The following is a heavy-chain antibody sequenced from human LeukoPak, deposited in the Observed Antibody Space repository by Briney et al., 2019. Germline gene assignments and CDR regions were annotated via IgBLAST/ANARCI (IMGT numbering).Heavy chain of an antibody. D-gene: IGHD5-12*01. CDR3: ARPATNTLTHFDY. V-gene: IGHV4-39*01. CDR2: IYYSGVT. CDR1: GGSISGTNYY. J-gene: IGHJ4*02. Sequence: PSETLSLTCTVSGGSISGTNYYWGWIRQPPGKGLQLIGTIYYSGVTYYNPSLKSRVTISVDTSKNQFSLKLSSVTAADTAIYYCARPATNTLTHFDYWGQGALVTVSS.